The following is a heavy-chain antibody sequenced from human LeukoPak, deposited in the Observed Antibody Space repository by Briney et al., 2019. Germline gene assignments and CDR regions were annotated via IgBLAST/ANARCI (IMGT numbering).Heavy chain of an antibody. CDR1: GFTGSSNY. CDR2: IYSGGST. D-gene: IGHD3-10*01. V-gene: IGHV3-66*02. Sequence: PVGSLRLSSAAAGFTGSSNYISWVLQEPLKWMHWVSVIYSGGSTYYADSVKGRFTISRDNSKNTLYLQMNSLRAEDTAVYYCARAKSSGSYYVFDYWGQGTLVTVSS. CDR3: ARAKSSGSYYVFDY. J-gene: IGHJ4*02.